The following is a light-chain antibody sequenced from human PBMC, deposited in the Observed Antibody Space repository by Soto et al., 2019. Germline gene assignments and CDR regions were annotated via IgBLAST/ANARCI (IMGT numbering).Light chain of an antibody. J-gene: IGKJ2*01. V-gene: IGKV3-20*01. CDR2: AAS. Sequence: EIVLTQSPGTLSLSPGERATLSCRASQSVSSNYLAWYQQKPGQAPRLLIFAASSRATGIPDRFSGSGSGTDFTLTISRLEPEYFAVYYCQQYGSSPRTFGQGTKLEIK. CDR1: QSVSSNY. CDR3: QQYGSSPRT.